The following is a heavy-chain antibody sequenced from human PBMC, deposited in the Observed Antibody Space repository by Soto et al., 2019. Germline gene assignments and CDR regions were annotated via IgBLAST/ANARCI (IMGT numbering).Heavy chain of an antibody. J-gene: IGHJ5*02. CDR1: GGSISTSSYY. D-gene: IGHD6-13*01. Sequence: PSETLSLTCTVSGGSISTSSYYWGWIRQPPGKGLEWIGSIYYSGSTYYNPSLKSRVTISVDTSKNQFSLKLSSVTAADTAVYYCARVRGSSWEGGGWFDPWGQGTLVTVSS. CDR3: ARVRGSSWEGGGWFDP. V-gene: IGHV4-39*07. CDR2: IYYSGST.